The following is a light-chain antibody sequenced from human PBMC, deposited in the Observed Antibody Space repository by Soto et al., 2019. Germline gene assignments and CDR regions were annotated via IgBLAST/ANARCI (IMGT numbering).Light chain of an antibody. Sequence: EMMITQSPATLSASPGERTTLACRASQSIRNTVAWDQQKPCQALRLLIYDASTLATGLSSRFSGSGSGTEFTLTISSLQSEDVAINSCQQYHDWPPLTFGGGTRLEI. CDR1: QSIRNT. V-gene: IGKV3-15*01. CDR3: QQYHDWPPLT. J-gene: IGKJ4*01. CDR2: DAS.